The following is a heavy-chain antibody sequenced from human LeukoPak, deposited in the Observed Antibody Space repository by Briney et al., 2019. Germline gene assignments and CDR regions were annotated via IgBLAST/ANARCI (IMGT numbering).Heavy chain of an antibody. Sequence: PGGSLRLSCTASGFTFSTYAMSWVRQAPGKGLEWVSAISGSGGGTYYADSVKGRFTVSRGNSKNTLYLQMNSLRPEDTAVYYCAKPMTTVVTALFDSWGQGTLVTVSS. CDR2: ISGSGGGT. CDR1: GFTFSTYA. D-gene: IGHD4-23*01. J-gene: IGHJ4*02. V-gene: IGHV3-23*01. CDR3: AKPMTTVVTALFDS.